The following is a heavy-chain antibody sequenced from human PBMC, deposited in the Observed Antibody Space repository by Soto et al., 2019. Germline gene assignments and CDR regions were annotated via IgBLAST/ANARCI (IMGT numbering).Heavy chain of an antibody. D-gene: IGHD3-3*02. Sequence: ASVKVSCKASRGTFSSYAISWVRQAPGQGLEWMGGVIPIFGTANYAQKFQGRVTITADESTSTAYMELSSLRSEDTAVYYCARDPLAFTVSYNWFDPWGQGTLVTVSS. J-gene: IGHJ5*02. CDR1: RGTFSSYA. CDR3: ARDPLAFTVSYNWFDP. CDR2: VIPIFGTA. V-gene: IGHV1-69*13.